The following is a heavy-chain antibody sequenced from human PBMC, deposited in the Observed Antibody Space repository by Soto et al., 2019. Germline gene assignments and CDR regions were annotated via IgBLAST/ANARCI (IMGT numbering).Heavy chain of an antibody. V-gene: IGHV3-48*03. J-gene: IGHJ4*02. D-gene: IGHD3-22*01. CDR1: GFTFSSYE. CDR2: ISSSGSTI. CDR3: ARESTYYDSSGYPGFDY. Sequence: SLRLSCAASGFTFSSYEMNWVRQAPGKGLEWVSYISSSGSTIYYADSVKGRFTISRDNAKNSLYLQMNSLRAEDTAVYYCARESTYYDSSGYPGFDYWGQGTLVTV.